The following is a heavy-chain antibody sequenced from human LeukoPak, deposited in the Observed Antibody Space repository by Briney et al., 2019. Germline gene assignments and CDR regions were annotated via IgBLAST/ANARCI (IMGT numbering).Heavy chain of an antibody. CDR3: ALLGNS. Sequence: SETLSLTCTVSGGSISSSSYYWGWIRQPPGKGLEWIGEINHSGSTNYNPSLKSRVTISVDTSKNQFSLKLSSVTAADTGVYYCALLGNSWGQGTLVTVSS. CDR2: INHSGST. V-gene: IGHV4-39*07. J-gene: IGHJ4*02. D-gene: IGHD7-27*01. CDR1: GGSISSSSYY.